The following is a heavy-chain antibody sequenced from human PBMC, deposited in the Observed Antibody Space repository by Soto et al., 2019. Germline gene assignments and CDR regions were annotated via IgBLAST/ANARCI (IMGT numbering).Heavy chain of an antibody. D-gene: IGHD3-10*01. Sequence: SETLSLTCTVSGGSIRSYYWSWIRQPPGKGLEWIGYIYYSGSTNYNPSLKSRVTISVDTSKNQFSLKLSSVTAADTAVYYCARGCTLFRGLLYYFDYWGQGTLVPVSS. CDR2: IYYSGST. J-gene: IGHJ4*02. CDR3: ARGCTLFRGLLYYFDY. CDR1: GGSIRSYY. V-gene: IGHV4-59*01.